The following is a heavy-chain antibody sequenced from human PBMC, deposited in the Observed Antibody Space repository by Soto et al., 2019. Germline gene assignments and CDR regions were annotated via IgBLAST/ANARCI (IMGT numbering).Heavy chain of an antibody. Sequence: GASVKVSCKASGYTFTGYYMHWVRQAPGQGLEWMGWIDPKDGEPNYAQKLQGRVTMTQDTSTDTAYMEMSSLTSEDTAVYYCAAQPTYFDFWSDYPPWFDPWGQGTLVTVSS. J-gene: IGHJ5*02. CDR2: IDPKDGEP. CDR1: GYTFTGYY. D-gene: IGHD3-3*01. CDR3: AAQPTYFDFWSDYPPWFDP. V-gene: IGHV1-24*01.